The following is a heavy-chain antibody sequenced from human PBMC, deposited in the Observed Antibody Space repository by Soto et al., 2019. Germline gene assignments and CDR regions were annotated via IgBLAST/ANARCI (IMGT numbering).Heavy chain of an antibody. CDR2: ISAYNGNT. Sequence: QVQLVQSGAEVKKPGASVKVSCKASGYTFTSYGITWGRQAPGQGLEWMGWISAYNGNTNYAQKLQGRVTMTTDTSTSTAYMEMGSLTSDDTAVYYCARALKRVVGYSYGHGDYWGQATLVTVCS. V-gene: IGHV1-18*04. D-gene: IGHD5-18*01. CDR3: ARALKRVVGYSYGHGDY. CDR1: GYTFTSYG. J-gene: IGHJ4*02.